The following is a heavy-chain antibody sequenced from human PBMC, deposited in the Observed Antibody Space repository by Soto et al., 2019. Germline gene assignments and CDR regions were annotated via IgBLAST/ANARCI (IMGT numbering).Heavy chain of an antibody. CDR3: ARLGLYDKSGYFDD. J-gene: IGHJ5*02. Sequence: QVQLVESGVGLVKPGGSLRLSCAVSGFTFSDHYMSWIRQAPGKGLEWVSHISSRGTTKDYADSVKGRFTISRDNAKNSLYLQMNSLRAEDTAVYYCARLGLYDKSGYFDDWGQGTLVTVSS. V-gene: IGHV3-11*01. D-gene: IGHD3-22*01. CDR1: GFTFSDHY. CDR2: ISSRGTTK.